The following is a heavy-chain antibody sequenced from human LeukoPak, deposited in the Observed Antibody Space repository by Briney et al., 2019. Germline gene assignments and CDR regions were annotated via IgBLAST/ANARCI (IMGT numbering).Heavy chain of an antibody. Sequence: SETLSLTCTLSAHSIGSGYNWGWIRQPPGKGLEWIGSIYHSGSTYYNPSLKSRLILSVHPSENQFSLKLSSVTAADTAVYYCASLVFGVVPGSRWFVPWGQGTLVTVSS. V-gene: IGHV4-38-2*02. J-gene: IGHJ5*02. CDR3: ASLVFGVVPGSRWFVP. CDR2: IYHSGST. CDR1: AHSIGSGYN. D-gene: IGHD3-3*01.